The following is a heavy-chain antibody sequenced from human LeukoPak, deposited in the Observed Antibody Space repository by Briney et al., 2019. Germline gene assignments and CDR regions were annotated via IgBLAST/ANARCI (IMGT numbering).Heavy chain of an antibody. CDR3: ARGDYYGSGSYHYFDY. J-gene: IGHJ4*02. CDR2: INHSGST. D-gene: IGHD3-10*01. CDR1: GVSFSGYY. Sequence: SETLSLTCAVYGVSFSGYYWSWIRQPPGKGLEWIGEINHSGSTNYNPSLKSRVTISVDTSKNQFSLKLSSVTAADTAVYYCARGDYYGSGSYHYFDYWGQGTLVTVSS. V-gene: IGHV4-34*01.